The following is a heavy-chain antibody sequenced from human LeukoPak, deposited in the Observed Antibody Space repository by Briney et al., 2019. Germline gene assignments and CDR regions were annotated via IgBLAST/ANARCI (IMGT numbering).Heavy chain of an antibody. CDR3: AREPTSGREPTSGRPLDY. CDR2: MYSTGSN. D-gene: IGHD5-12*01. J-gene: IGHJ4*02. Sequence: SETLSLTCTVSGGSISGYFWTWIRQPAGKGLEWIGRMYSTGSNNYNPSLKSRVTMSLDTSKNHFSLNLTSVTAADTAVYYCAREPTSGREPTSGRPLDYWGQGALVTVSS. CDR1: GGSISGYF. V-gene: IGHV4-4*07.